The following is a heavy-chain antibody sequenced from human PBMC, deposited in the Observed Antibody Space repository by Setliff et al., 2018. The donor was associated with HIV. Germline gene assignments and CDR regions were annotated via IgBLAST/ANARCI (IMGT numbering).Heavy chain of an antibody. CDR1: GFTFSNYW. Sequence: LRLSCAASGFTFSNYWMSWVRQAPGKGLEWVASIKQDGSEKYYVDSVKGRFTISRDNAKKSMYLQMNSLRAEDTAVYYCARDQDLGYWGQGTTVTVSS. CDR3: ARDQDLGY. CDR2: IKQDGSEK. J-gene: IGHJ6*02. D-gene: IGHD3-16*01. V-gene: IGHV3-7*01.